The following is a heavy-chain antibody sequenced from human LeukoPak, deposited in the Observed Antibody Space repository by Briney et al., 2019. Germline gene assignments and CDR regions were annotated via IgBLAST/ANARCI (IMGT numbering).Heavy chain of an antibody. Sequence: PGGSLRLSCAASGFTVSSNYMSWVRQAPGKGLEWVSVIYSGGSTYYADSVKGRFTISRDNAKKSLYLQMNSLRAEDTAVYYCARDYDILTGYFRGGFDYWGQGTLVTVSS. V-gene: IGHV3-53*01. CDR3: ARDYDILTGYFRGGFDY. J-gene: IGHJ4*02. CDR1: GFTVSSNY. CDR2: IYSGGST. D-gene: IGHD3-9*01.